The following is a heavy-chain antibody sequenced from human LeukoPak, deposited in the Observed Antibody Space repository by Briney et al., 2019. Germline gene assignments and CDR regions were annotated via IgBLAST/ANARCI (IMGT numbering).Heavy chain of an antibody. CDR1: GFTFSSYG. J-gene: IGHJ4*02. D-gene: IGHD3-22*01. CDR3: AYDSSGYYYTPGDY. V-gene: IGHV3-30*18. Sequence: GGSLRLSSAASGFTFSSYGMHWVRQAPGKGLEWVAVISYDGSDKNYADSVKGRFTISRDNSKNTLYLQMNSLRAEDTAVYYCAYDSSGYYYTPGDYWGQGTLVTVSS. CDR2: ISYDGSDK.